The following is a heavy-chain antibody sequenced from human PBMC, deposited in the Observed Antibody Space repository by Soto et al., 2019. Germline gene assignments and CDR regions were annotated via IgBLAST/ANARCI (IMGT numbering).Heavy chain of an antibody. J-gene: IGHJ4*02. Sequence: GESLKISCQSSGYTFSNFWIGWVRQLPGKGLEWMGIIYPGDHETRYSPSFHGKVTIAADRSINTAYLQWNSLEASDTAFYFCARSPRSSPYFDYWGQGALVTVSS. D-gene: IGHD6-13*01. CDR2: IYPGDHET. CDR1: GYTFSNFW. V-gene: IGHV5-51*01. CDR3: ARSPRSSPYFDY.